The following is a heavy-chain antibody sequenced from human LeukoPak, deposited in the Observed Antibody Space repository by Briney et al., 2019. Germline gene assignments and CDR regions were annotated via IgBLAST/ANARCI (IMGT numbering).Heavy chain of an antibody. D-gene: IGHD3-10*01. CDR2: IYHSGST. Sequence: SETLSLTXTVSGYSISSGYYWGWIRQPPGKGLEWIGSIYHSGSTYYNPSLKSRVTISVDTSKNQFSLKLSSVTAADTAVYYCARDSWFGELYYWGQGTLVTVSS. CDR3: ARDSWFGELYY. J-gene: IGHJ4*02. CDR1: GYSISSGYY. V-gene: IGHV4-38-2*02.